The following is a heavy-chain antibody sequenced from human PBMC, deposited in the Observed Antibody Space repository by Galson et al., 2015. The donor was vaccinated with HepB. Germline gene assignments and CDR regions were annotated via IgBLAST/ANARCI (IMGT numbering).Heavy chain of an antibody. CDR2: ISSSSSTI. J-gene: IGHJ4*02. CDR1: GFTFSSYS. D-gene: IGHD6-13*01. V-gene: IGHV3-48*02. Sequence: SLRLSCAASGFTFSSYSMNWVRQAPGKGLEWVSYISSSSSTIYYADSVKGRFTISRDNAKNSLYLQMNSLRDEDTAVYYCARGGGAPSSSWQTDFDYWGQGTLVTVSS. CDR3: ARGGGAPSSSWQTDFDY.